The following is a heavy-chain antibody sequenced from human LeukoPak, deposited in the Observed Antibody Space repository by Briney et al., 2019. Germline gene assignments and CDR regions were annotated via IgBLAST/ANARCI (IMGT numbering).Heavy chain of an antibody. CDR3: ARAHPEYYDSRGRNPLDY. D-gene: IGHD3-22*01. CDR1: GYSFSSYG. V-gene: IGHV1-18*01. Sequence: VASVKVSCKASGYSFSSYGISWVRQAPGQGLEWMGWISAYNGNTNYAQQLQGRVTMTTDTSTSTANMELRSLRSDDTAVYYCARAHPEYYDSRGRNPLDYWGQGTLVTVSS. CDR2: ISAYNGNT. J-gene: IGHJ4*02.